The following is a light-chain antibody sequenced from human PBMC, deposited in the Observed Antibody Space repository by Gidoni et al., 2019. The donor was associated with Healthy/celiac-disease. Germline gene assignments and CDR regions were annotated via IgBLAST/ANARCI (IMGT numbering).Light chain of an antibody. V-gene: IGKV3-11*01. Sequence: ELVLTQSPATLSLSPGERATLPCRASQSVSSYLAWYQQKPGQAPRLLIYDASNRATGIPARFSGSGSGTDFTLTISSLEPEDFAVYYCQQRSNWPPGYTFGQXTKLEIK. CDR2: DAS. CDR3: QQRSNWPPGYT. J-gene: IGKJ2*01. CDR1: QSVSSY.